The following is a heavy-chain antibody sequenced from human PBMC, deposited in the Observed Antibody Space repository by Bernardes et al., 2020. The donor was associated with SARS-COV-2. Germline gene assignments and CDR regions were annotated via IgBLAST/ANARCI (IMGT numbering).Heavy chain of an antibody. CDR1: GFTFSSPA. D-gene: IGHD1-1*01. J-gene: IGHJ6*01. CDR3: AKASPTSPKVFPLSLCSTQPDGNVVIYYG. Sequence: GGSLRLSCAASGFTFSSPAMHWVRQAPGKGLEWVTVISDDGSNKYYGDSVKGRFTISRDNSKNTLYLQMNSLRVEDTAVYYCAKASPTSPKVFPLSLCSTQPDGNVVIYYG. CDR2: ISDDGSNK. V-gene: IGHV3-30*18.